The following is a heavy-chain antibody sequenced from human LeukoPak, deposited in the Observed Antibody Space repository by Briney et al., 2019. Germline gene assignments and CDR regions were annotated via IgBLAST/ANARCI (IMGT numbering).Heavy chain of an antibody. CDR3: AKDHFGQQLVDGYFDY. D-gene: IGHD6-13*01. J-gene: IGHJ4*02. CDR1: GFTFSSYA. V-gene: IGHV3-23*01. CDR2: ISGSGGST. Sequence: QPGGSLRLSCAASGFTFSSYAMSWVRQAPGKGLEWVSAISGSGGSTYYADSVKGRFTISRDNSKNTLYLQMNSLRAEDTAVYYCAKDHFGQQLVDGYFDYWGQGTLATVSS.